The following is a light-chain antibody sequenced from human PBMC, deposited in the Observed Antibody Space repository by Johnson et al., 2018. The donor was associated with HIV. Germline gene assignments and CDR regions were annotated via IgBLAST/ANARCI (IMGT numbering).Light chain of an antibody. CDR3: GTWDSSLSAPWV. CDR2: KDN. CDR1: SSTVGNNF. J-gene: IGLJ1*01. Sequence: QSVLTQSPSVSAAPGQKVTISCSGSSSTVGNNFVSWYQVLPGTAPKLLIYKDNERPSGIPDRFSGSKSGTSATLGITGLQTGDEADYYCGTWDSSLSAPWVFGTGTYVTVL. V-gene: IGLV1-51*02.